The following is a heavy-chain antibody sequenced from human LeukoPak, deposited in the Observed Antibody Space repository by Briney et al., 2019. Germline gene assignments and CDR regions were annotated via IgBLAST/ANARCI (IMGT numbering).Heavy chain of an antibody. Sequence: SETLSLTCTVSGGSISSGGYSWSWIRQHPGKGLEWIGYIYYSGSTYYNPSLKSRVTISVDTSKNQFSLKLSSVTAADTAVYYCAIEIAVAGTIWFDPWGQGTLVTV. J-gene: IGHJ5*02. D-gene: IGHD6-19*01. CDR1: GGSISSGGYS. CDR2: IYYSGST. CDR3: AIEIAVAGTIWFDP. V-gene: IGHV4-31*03.